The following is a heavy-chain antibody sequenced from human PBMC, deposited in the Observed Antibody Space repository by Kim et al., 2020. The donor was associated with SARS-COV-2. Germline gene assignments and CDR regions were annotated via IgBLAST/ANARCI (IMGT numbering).Heavy chain of an antibody. CDR1: GFTLSNAW. CDR3: TTDLHDYGDRDY. V-gene: IGHV3-15*01. D-gene: IGHD4-17*01. Sequence: GGSLRLSCAASGFTLSNAWMSWVRQAPGKGLEWVGRIKSKTDGGTTDYAAPVKGRFTISRDDSKNTLYLQMNSLRTEDTAVYYCTTDLHDYGDRDYWGQGTLVTVSS. CDR2: IKSKTDGGTT. J-gene: IGHJ4*02.